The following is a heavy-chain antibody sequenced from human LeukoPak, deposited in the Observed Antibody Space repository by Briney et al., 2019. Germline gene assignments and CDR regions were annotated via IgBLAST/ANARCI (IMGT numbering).Heavy chain of an antibody. V-gene: IGHV4-59*01. CDR3: ATGGAKSAAMTY. D-gene: IGHD2-2*01. Sequence: SETLSLTCTVSGGSISSYYWSWIRQPPGEGLEWIGYIYYSGSTNYNPSLKSRVTISVDTSKNQFSLKLSSVTAADTAVYYCATGGAKSAAMTYWGQGTLVTVSS. CDR1: GGSISSYY. J-gene: IGHJ4*02. CDR2: IYYSGST.